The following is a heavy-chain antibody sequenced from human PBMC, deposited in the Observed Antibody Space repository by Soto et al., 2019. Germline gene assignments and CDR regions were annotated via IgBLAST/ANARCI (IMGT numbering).Heavy chain of an antibody. D-gene: IGHD6-13*01. CDR1: GGSFSGYY. Sequence: SETLSLTCAVYGGSFSGYYWSWIRQPPGKGLEWIGEINHSGSTNYNPSLKSRVTISVDTSKNQFSLKLSSVTAADTAVYYCARGGRIAAAGPFDYWGQGTLVTVPS. CDR3: ARGGRIAAAGPFDY. CDR2: INHSGST. J-gene: IGHJ4*02. V-gene: IGHV4-34*01.